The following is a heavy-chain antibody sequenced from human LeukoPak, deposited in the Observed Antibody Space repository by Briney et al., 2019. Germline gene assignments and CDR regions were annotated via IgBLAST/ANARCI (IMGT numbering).Heavy chain of an antibody. V-gene: IGHV3-21*01. CDR3: ARARTMYSSGWYQVVNFDY. Sequence: GGSLRLSCAASGFTFSNYGMDWVRQAPGKGLEWVSSISSGSSYIYYADSVKGRFTISRDNAKNSLYLQMNSLRAEDTAVYYCARARTMYSSGWYQVVNFDYWGQGTLVTVSS. CDR1: GFTFSNYG. D-gene: IGHD6-19*01. CDR2: ISSGSSYI. J-gene: IGHJ4*02.